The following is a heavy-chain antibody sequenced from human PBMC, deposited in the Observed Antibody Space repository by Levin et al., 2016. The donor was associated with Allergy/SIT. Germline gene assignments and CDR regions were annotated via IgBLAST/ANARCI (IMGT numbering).Heavy chain of an antibody. CDR2: IYYSGST. V-gene: IGHV4-59*01. J-gene: IGHJ5*02. CDR3: ARDLRLVGATPWFDP. D-gene: IGHD1-26*01. Sequence: WIRQPPGKGLEWIGYIYYSGSTNYNPSLKSRVTISVDTSKNQFSLKLSSVTAADTAVYYCARDLRLVGATPWFDPWGQGTLVTAPQ.